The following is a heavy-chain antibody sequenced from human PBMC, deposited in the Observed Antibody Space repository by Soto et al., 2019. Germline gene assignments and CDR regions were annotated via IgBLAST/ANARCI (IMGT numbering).Heavy chain of an antibody. Sequence: SETLSLTCTVSGGSISSSSYYWTWIRQPPGTGLEWIGEINHSGSTNYNPSLKSRVTISVDTSKNQFSLKLTSVTAADTAVYYCARDPGYCSGGSCYSGGENWFDPWGQGTLVTVSS. D-gene: IGHD2-15*01. CDR2: INHSGST. V-gene: IGHV4-39*07. CDR3: ARDPGYCSGGSCYSGGENWFDP. J-gene: IGHJ5*02. CDR1: GGSISSSSYY.